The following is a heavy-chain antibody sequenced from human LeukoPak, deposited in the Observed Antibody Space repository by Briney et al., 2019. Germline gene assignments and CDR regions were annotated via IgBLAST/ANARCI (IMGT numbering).Heavy chain of an antibody. Sequence: GGSLRLSCAASGFTFSSYSMNWVRQAPGKGLEWVSSISSSSSYIYYADSVKGRFTISRDNAKNSLYLQMNSLRAEDTAVYYCAKDSGDDNYNFDYWGQGTLVTVSS. CDR3: AKDSGDDNYNFDY. V-gene: IGHV3-21*01. D-gene: IGHD5-24*01. CDR2: ISSSSSYI. J-gene: IGHJ4*02. CDR1: GFTFSSYS.